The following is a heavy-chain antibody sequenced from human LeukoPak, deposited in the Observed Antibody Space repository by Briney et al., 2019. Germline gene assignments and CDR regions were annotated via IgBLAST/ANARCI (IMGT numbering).Heavy chain of an antibody. CDR1: GYTFTGYY. V-gene: IGHV1-2*06. J-gene: IGHJ4*02. Sequence: ASVNVSCKASGYTFTGYYIHWVRQAPGQGLEWMGRINPNSGGTNYAQKFQGRVTMTRDTSISTAYMDLTRLRSDDTAVYYCARGTEYYFDYWGQGTLVAVSS. CDR3: ARGTEYYFDY. CDR2: INPNSGGT. D-gene: IGHD1-1*01.